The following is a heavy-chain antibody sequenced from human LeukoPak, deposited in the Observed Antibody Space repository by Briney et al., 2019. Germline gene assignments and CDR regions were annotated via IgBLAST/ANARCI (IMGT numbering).Heavy chain of an antibody. J-gene: IGHJ6*03. V-gene: IGHV4-38-2*01. Sequence: GSLRLSCAASGFTFSSYEMNWVRQAPGKGLEWIGSIYHSGSTYYNPSLKSRVTISVDTSKNQFSLKLSSVTAADTAVYYCAMGMSYYYYMDVWGKGTTVTVSS. CDR3: AMGMSYYYYMDV. CDR1: GFTFSSYE. CDR2: IYHSGST. D-gene: IGHD7-27*01.